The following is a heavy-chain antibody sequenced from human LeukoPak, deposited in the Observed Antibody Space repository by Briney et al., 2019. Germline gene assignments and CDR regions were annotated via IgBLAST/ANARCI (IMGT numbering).Heavy chain of an antibody. CDR2: IYTSGST. D-gene: IGHD4-23*01. CDR3: ARDLFFDYGGNSGRADPWRTPHPPPKNWFDP. CDR1: GGSISIRGYS. J-gene: IGHJ5*02. Sequence: PSETLSLTCAVSGGSISIRGYSWSWIRQPPGKGLEWIGRIYTSGSTNYNPSLKSRVTMSVDTSKNQFSLKLSSVTAADTAVYYCARDLFFDYGGNSGRADPWRTPHPPPKNWFDPWGQGTLVTVSS. V-gene: IGHV4-61*02.